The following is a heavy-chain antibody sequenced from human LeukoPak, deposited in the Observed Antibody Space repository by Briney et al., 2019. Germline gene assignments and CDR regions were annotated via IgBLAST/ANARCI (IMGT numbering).Heavy chain of an antibody. CDR2: IRYDGSNK. V-gene: IGHV3-30*02. Sequence: GGSLRLSCAASGFTFSSYGMHWVRQAPGRGLEWVAFIRYDGSNKYYADSVKGRFTISRDNSKNTLYLQMNSLRAEDTAVYYCAKDRSIAAARWGQGTLVTVSS. CDR3: AKDRSIAAAR. D-gene: IGHD6-13*01. CDR1: GFTFSSYG. J-gene: IGHJ4*02.